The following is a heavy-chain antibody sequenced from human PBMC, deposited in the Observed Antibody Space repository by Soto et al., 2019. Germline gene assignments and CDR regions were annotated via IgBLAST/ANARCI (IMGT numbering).Heavy chain of an antibody. CDR3: TTNTSPRI. D-gene: IGHD2-2*01. CDR2: IKDKTDGGTT. V-gene: IGHV3-15*01. Sequence: PGGSLRLSCAASGFTFSDVWMSWVRQAPGKGLEWVGRIKDKTDGGTTDYAAPVKGRFTISRDDSKNTLYLQMNSLKTEDTAAYYCTTNTSPRICGQGTMVPVSS. J-gene: IGHJ3*02. CDR1: GFTFSDVW.